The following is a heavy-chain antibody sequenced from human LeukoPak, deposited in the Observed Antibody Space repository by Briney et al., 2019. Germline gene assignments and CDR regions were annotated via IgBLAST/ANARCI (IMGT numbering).Heavy chain of an antibody. Sequence: PGGSLRLSCAASGFTFSSYAMSWVRQAPGKGLEWVSAISGSGVATYYADSVKGRFTISRDNSKNTLYLQMNSLRAGDTAVYYCAKVVWSSSWYYDYWGQGTLVTVSS. CDR2: ISGSGVAT. V-gene: IGHV3-23*01. CDR1: GFTFSSYA. J-gene: IGHJ4*02. D-gene: IGHD6-13*01. CDR3: AKVVWSSSWYYDY.